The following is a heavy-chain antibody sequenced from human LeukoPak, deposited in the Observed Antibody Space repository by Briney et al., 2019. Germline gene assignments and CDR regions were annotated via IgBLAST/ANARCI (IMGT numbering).Heavy chain of an antibody. Sequence: GASVKVSCKASGYTFTGYYMHWVRQAPGQGLEWMGWINPNSGGTNYAQKFQGRVTITRDTSISTAYMELSRLRSDDTAVYYCARDQTEQQLGDIDYWGQGTLVTVSS. CDR1: GYTFTGYY. V-gene: IGHV1-2*02. J-gene: IGHJ4*02. D-gene: IGHD6-13*01. CDR2: INPNSGGT. CDR3: ARDQTEQQLGDIDY.